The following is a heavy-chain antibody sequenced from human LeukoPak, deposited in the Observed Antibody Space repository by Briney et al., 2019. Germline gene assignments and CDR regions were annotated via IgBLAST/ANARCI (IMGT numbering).Heavy chain of an antibody. J-gene: IGHJ4*02. D-gene: IGHD6-6*01. CDR3: ARVGGYSSSSMEGGYFDY. CDR1: GGSISSYY. CDR2: IYTSGST. Sequence: SETLSLTCTVSGGSISSYYWSWIRQPPGKGLEWIGRIYTSGSTNYNPSLKSRVTMSVDTSKNQFSLKLSSVTAADTAVYYCARVGGYSSSSMEGGYFDYWGQGTLVTVSS. V-gene: IGHV4-4*07.